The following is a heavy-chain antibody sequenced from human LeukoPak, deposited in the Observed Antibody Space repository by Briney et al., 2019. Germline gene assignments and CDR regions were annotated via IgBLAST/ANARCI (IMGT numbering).Heavy chain of an antibody. Sequence: NPGESLKISCKGSGYSFSTYWIAWVRQMPGKGLEWMGIIYPGDSDTRYSPSFQGQVTISADKSINTAYLQWSSLKASDTAIYYCARETSTAGSFRFWGQGTLVTVSS. CDR2: IYPGDSDT. CDR1: GYSFSTYW. CDR3: ARETSTAGSFRF. V-gene: IGHV5-51*01. D-gene: IGHD4-17*01. J-gene: IGHJ4*02.